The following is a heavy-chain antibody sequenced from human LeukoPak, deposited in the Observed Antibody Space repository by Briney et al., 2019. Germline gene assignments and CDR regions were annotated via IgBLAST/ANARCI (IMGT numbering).Heavy chain of an antibody. CDR3: ARNPLVVAAPGAFDI. Sequence: SETLSLTCTVSGGSISSYYWSWIRQPPGKGLAWIGYIYYSGSTNYNPSLKSRVTISVDTSKNQFSLKLSSVTAADTAVYYCARNPLVVAAPGAFDIWGQGTMVTVSS. CDR2: IYYSGST. D-gene: IGHD2-15*01. V-gene: IGHV4-59*01. J-gene: IGHJ3*02. CDR1: GGSISSYY.